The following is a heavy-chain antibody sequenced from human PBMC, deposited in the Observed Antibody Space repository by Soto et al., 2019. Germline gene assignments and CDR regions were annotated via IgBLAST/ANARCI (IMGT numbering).Heavy chain of an antibody. CDR2: IYYSGST. D-gene: IGHD3-16*01. J-gene: IGHJ4*02. V-gene: IGHV4-59*01. Sequence: SETLCLTCTVSGGSISSYYWNWIRQPPGKGLEWIGYIYYSGSTNYNPCLKSRVTISVCTSKSQFSLRLSSGTVGDSAFYFCARGEAPMAAFDYWGLGPLVTVSS. CDR1: GGSISSYY. CDR3: ARGEAPMAAFDY.